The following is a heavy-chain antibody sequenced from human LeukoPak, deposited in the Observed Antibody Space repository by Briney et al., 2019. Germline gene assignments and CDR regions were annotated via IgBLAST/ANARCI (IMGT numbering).Heavy chain of an antibody. Sequence: PGGSLRLSCAASGFTFSSYGMSWVRQAPGKGLEWVSAISGSGGSTYYADSVKGRFTISRDNSKNTLYLQMNSLRAEDTAVYYCAKPPESMIVVVKAVFDIWGQGTMVTVSS. CDR3: AKPPESMIVVVKAVFDI. J-gene: IGHJ3*02. CDR1: GFTFSSYG. V-gene: IGHV3-23*01. CDR2: ISGSGGST. D-gene: IGHD3-22*01.